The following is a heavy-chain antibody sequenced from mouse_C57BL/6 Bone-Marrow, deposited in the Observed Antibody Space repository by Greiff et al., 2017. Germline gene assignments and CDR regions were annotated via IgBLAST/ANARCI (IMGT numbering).Heavy chain of an antibody. CDR3: ARSGARGRSFDY. CDR2: IYPTSGRT. D-gene: IGHD3-1*01. CDR1: GYTFTSYW. Sequence: QVQLQQPGAELVKPGASVKMSCKASGYTFTSYWITWVKQRPGQGLEWIGDIYPTSGRTNYNEKFKSKAILTVDTSSNTAYRQLSSLTSEDSAVFYCARSGARGRSFDYWGQGTTLTVSS. V-gene: IGHV1-55*01. J-gene: IGHJ2*01.